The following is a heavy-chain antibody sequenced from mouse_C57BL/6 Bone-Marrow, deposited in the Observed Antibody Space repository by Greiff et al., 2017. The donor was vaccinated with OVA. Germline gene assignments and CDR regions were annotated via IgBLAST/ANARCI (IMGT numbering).Heavy chain of an antibody. CDR2: IHPNSGST. V-gene: IGHV1-64*01. J-gene: IGHJ2*01. CDR1: GYTFTSYW. Sequence: QVQLQQPGAELVKPGASVKLSCKVSGYTFTSYWMHWVKQRPGQGLEWIGMIHPNSGSTNYNEKFKSKATLTVDKSSNTAYMPRSSLSSEDSAVYYCARGYYYGTPDYWGQGTTLTVSS. CDR3: ARGYYYGTPDY. D-gene: IGHD1-1*01.